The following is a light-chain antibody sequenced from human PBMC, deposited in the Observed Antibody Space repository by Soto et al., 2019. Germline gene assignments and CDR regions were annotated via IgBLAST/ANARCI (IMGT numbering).Light chain of an antibody. CDR3: QQYGSSIT. J-gene: IGKJ5*01. Sequence: EIVLTQSPGTLSLSPGERATLSCRASQSVSSSYLTWYQQNPGQAPRLLIYGASDRATGIPDRFSGSGSGTDFTLTVSRLEPEDFAVYYCQQYGSSITFGQGTRLEIK. CDR1: QSVSSSY. V-gene: IGKV3-20*01. CDR2: GAS.